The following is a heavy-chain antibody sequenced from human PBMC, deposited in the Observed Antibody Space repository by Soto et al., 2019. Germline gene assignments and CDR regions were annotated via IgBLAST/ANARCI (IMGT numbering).Heavy chain of an antibody. CDR3: ARLSGGSRSWFDP. Sequence: PGESLKISCQCSGYTFSNFWIAWVRQLPGKGLEWMGIIYPGDYETRYSPSFHGKVTISADRSIGTAYLQWSSLKASDTAMYYCARLSGGSRSWFDPWGQGTLVTVSS. V-gene: IGHV5-51*01. CDR1: GYTFSNFW. D-gene: IGHD1-26*01. CDR2: IYPGDYET. J-gene: IGHJ5*02.